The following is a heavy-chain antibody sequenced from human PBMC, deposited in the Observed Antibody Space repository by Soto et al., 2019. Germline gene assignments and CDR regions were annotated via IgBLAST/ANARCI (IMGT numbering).Heavy chain of an antibody. CDR2: ISANGQGI. Sequence: GGSLRLSCAASGFNVNSTYALSWVRQAPGKGLEWVSAISANGQGIYYADSVRGRFTISRDNSKNTIFLHMDSLRAEDTAVYYCAKDRNYPRDQFHYWGQGTLVTVSS. CDR3: AKDRNYPRDQFHY. V-gene: IGHV3-23*01. CDR1: GFNVNSTYA. D-gene: IGHD1-7*01. J-gene: IGHJ4*02.